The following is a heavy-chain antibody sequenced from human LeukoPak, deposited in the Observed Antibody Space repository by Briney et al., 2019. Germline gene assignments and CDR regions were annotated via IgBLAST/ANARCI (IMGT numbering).Heavy chain of an antibody. CDR1: GFTFSSYG. Sequence: GGSLRLSCAASGFTFSSYGMHWVRQAPGKGLEWVAVISYDGSNKYYADSVKGRFTISRDNSKNTLYLQMNSLRAEDTAVYYCAKAATHYYYYYGMDVWGKGTTVTAPS. CDR3: AKAATHYYYYYGMDV. CDR2: ISYDGSNK. D-gene: IGHD2-15*01. V-gene: IGHV3-30*18. J-gene: IGHJ6*04.